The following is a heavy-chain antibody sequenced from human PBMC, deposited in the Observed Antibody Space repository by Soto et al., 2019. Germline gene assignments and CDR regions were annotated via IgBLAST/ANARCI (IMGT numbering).Heavy chain of an antibody. J-gene: IGHJ4*02. CDR1: GGSISSGGYY. CDR2: IYYSGST. D-gene: IGHD3-22*01. Sequence: SLTCTVSGGSISSGGYYWSWIRQHPGKGLEWIGYIYYSGSTYYNPSLKSRVTISVDTSKNQFSLKLSSVTAADTAVYYCARVLKTAAYYDSSGYPDYWGQGTLVTVSS. V-gene: IGHV4-31*03. CDR3: ARVLKTAAYYDSSGYPDY.